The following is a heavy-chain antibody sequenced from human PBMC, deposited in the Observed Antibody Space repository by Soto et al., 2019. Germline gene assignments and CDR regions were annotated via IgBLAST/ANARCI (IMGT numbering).Heavy chain of an antibody. CDR1: GFTFSSYG. D-gene: IGHD2-8*01. V-gene: IGHV3-30*18. Sequence: GGSLRLPCAASGFTFSSYGMHWVRQAPGKGLEWVAVISYDGSNKYYADSVKGRFTISRDNSKNTLYLQMNSLRAEDTAVYYCAKDGRLLNDAFDIWGQGTMVTVSS. CDR3: AKDGRLLNDAFDI. CDR2: ISYDGSNK. J-gene: IGHJ3*02.